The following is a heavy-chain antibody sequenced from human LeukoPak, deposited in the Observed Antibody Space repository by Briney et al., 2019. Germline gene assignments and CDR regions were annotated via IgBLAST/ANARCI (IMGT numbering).Heavy chain of an antibody. CDR3: VQEGPRGLAFDI. Sequence: GGSLRLSCAASGFTFSSYSMNWVRQAPGKGLEWVSSISSSSSYIYNADSVKGRFTISRDNSKNTLYLQMNSLRVEDTAVYYCVQEGPRGLAFDIWGQGTKVTVSS. CDR1: GFTFSSYS. CDR2: ISSSSSYI. J-gene: IGHJ3*02. V-gene: IGHV3-21*04.